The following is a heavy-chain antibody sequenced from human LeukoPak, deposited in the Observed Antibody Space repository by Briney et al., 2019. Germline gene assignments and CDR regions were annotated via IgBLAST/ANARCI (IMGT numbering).Heavy chain of an antibody. CDR2: IKEDGSER. D-gene: IGHD3-9*01. CDR3: AREGSGGTIYYFDY. J-gene: IGHJ4*02. Sequence: GGSLRLSCEGSAFIFSGHWMNWVRQTPGKGLEWVASIKEDGSERQYVDSVKGRFSISRDNTKGSLFLQLNSLRAEDTAVYYCAREGSGGTIYYFDYWGQGTLVTVSS. V-gene: IGHV3-7*03. CDR1: AFIFSGHW.